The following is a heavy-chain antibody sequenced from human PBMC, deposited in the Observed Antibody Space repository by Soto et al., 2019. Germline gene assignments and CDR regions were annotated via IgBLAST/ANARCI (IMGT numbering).Heavy chain of an antibody. D-gene: IGHD3-9*01. Sequence: PGGSLRLSCAASGFTFDDYAMHWVRQAPGKGLEWVSGISWNSGSIGYADSVKGRFTISRDNAKNSLYLQMNSLRAEDTALYYCAKARRGGLRYFDWSYFDYWGQGTLVTVSS. V-gene: IGHV3-9*01. CDR3: AKARRGGLRYFDWSYFDY. CDR2: ISWNSGSI. CDR1: GFTFDDYA. J-gene: IGHJ4*02.